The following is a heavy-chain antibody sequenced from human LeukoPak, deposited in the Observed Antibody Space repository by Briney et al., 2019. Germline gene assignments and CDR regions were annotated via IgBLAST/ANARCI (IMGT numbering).Heavy chain of an antibody. CDR3: ARGGRYAAAGRFDL. J-gene: IGHJ5*02. Sequence: SETLSLKCNVSGYLISIGYYWGWIRQPPGKGLEWIGSVYHSGATYYNPSLKSRVSISVDRSNNQFSLKLSSVTAADTAVYYCARGGRYAAAGRFDLCGQETLVTVSS. V-gene: IGHV4-38-2*02. CDR2: VYHSGAT. CDR1: GYLISIGYY. D-gene: IGHD6-13*01.